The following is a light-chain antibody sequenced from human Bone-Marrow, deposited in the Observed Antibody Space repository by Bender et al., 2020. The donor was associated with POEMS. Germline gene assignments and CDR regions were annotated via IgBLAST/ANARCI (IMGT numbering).Light chain of an antibody. CDR3: SSYAGINNLP. J-gene: IGLJ2*01. CDR2: EVS. Sequence: QSALTQPASVSGSPGQSVTISCTGTSSDVGGYNFVSWYQHHPGKAPKLIIYEVSKRPSGVPDRFSGSKSGNTASLTVSGLQAEDEADYYCSSYAGINNLPFGGGTKLTVL. CDR1: SSDVGGYNF. V-gene: IGLV2-8*01.